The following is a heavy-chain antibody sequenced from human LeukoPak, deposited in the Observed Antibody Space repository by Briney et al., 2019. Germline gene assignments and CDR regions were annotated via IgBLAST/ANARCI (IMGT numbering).Heavy chain of an antibody. CDR2: IHHSGST. Sequence: SETLSLTCTVSGGSLGGDNYSWTWIRQPPGRGLEWIGNIHHSGSTNYNPSLKSRVTISVDTSKNQFSLRLSSVTAADTGMYYCALNGDSWGQGNLVTVSS. J-gene: IGHJ4*02. D-gene: IGHD2-8*01. V-gene: IGHV4-61*01. CDR1: GGSLGGDNYS. CDR3: ALNGDS.